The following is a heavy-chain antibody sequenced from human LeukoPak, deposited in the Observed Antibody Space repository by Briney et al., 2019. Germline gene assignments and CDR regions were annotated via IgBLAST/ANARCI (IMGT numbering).Heavy chain of an antibody. Sequence: PSETLSLTCTVSGGSVSSGSYYWSWIRQPPGKGLEWIGYIYYSGSTNYNPSLKSRVTISVDTSKNQFSLKLSSVTAADTAVYYCARGFDSDWFDPWGQGTLVTVSS. CDR3: ARGFDSDWFDP. D-gene: IGHD2-21*01. J-gene: IGHJ5*02. CDR2: IYYSGST. CDR1: GGSVSSGSYY. V-gene: IGHV4-61*01.